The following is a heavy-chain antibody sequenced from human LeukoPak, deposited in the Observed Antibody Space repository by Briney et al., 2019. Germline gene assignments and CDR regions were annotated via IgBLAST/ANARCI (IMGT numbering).Heavy chain of an antibody. J-gene: IGHJ4*02. V-gene: IGHV3-48*01. D-gene: IGHD3-22*01. CDR3: ARNQEIDYYDSSGFYWGVEY. Sequence: GGSLRLSCAASGFTFRAYSMNWFRQAPGKGLEWVSFISGGGGTIYYADSVKGRFTISRDNAKNSLHLQMDSLRVEDTAVYYCARNQEIDYYDSSGFYWGVEYWGQGTLVTVSS. CDR1: GFTFRAYS. CDR2: ISGGGGTI.